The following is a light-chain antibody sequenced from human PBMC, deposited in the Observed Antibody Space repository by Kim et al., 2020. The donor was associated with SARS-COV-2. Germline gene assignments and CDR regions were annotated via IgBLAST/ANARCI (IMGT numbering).Light chain of an antibody. CDR3: QQYDSFPYT. Sequence: SASVGDRIPITCRARQDIGIYLNWFQQKLGQAPKLLMYAASNLQTGLPSRLSGSGSGTDFTFTITSLLPEDFATYYCQQYDSFPYTFGQGTKLEI. J-gene: IGKJ2*01. CDR2: AAS. V-gene: IGKV1-33*01. CDR1: QDIGIY.